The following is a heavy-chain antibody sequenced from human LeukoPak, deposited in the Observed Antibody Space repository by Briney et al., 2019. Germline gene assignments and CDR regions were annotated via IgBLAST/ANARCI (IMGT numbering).Heavy chain of an antibody. CDR1: GLTFSNYA. CDR2: ISGSGDST. V-gene: IGHV3-23*01. J-gene: IGHJ3*02. CDR3: ARWPWFEGAFDI. D-gene: IGHD3-10*01. Sequence: PGGSLRLSCAASGLTFSNYAMSWVRQAPGKGLEWVSGISGSGDSTYYADSVKGRFTISRDNSRNTLYLQMNSLRVEDTAVYYCARWPWFEGAFDIWGQGTMVTVSS.